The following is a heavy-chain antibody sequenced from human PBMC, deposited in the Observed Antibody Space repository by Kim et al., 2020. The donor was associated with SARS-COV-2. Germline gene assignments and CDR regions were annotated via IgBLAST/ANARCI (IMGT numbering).Heavy chain of an antibody. CDR3: ARSGAARRYYYYYYMDV. CDR1: GGSFSGYY. CDR2: INHSGST. J-gene: IGHJ6*03. V-gene: IGHV4-34*01. D-gene: IGHD6-6*01. Sequence: SETLSLTCAVYGGSFSGYYWSWIRQPPGKGLEWIGEINHSGSTNYNPSLKSRVTISVDTSKNQFSLKLSSVTAADTAVYYCARSGAARRYYYYYYMDVWGKGTTVTVSS.